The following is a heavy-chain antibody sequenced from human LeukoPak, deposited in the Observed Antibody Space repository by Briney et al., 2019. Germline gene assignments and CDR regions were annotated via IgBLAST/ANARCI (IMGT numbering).Heavy chain of an antibody. Sequence: SETLSLTCPVSGGSISSFYWSWIRPPAGKGLEWIGRLSTSGSTNYNPSLKSRVTMSVDTSKNQFSLDLTSVTAADTAVYYCAREVGATARSFDYWGLGTLVTVSS. D-gene: IGHD1-26*01. CDR3: AREVGATARSFDY. J-gene: IGHJ4*02. V-gene: IGHV4-4*07. CDR2: LSTSGST. CDR1: GGSISSFY.